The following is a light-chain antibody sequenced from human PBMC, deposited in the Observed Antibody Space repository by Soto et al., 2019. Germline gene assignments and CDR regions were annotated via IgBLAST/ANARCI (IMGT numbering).Light chain of an antibody. CDR3: AAWDDSLSGYV. Sequence: QSVLTQPPSASGTPGQRVTISCSGSSSNIGSNYVYWYQQLPGTDPKLLIYRNNQRPSGVPDRFSGSKSGTSASLAISGLRSEDEADYYCAAWDDSLSGYVFGTGTKVTVL. CDR1: SSNIGSNY. V-gene: IGLV1-47*01. CDR2: RNN. J-gene: IGLJ1*01.